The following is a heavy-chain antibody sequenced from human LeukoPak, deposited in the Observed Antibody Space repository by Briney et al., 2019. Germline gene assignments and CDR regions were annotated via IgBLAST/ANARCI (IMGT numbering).Heavy chain of an antibody. J-gene: IGHJ4*02. CDR1: GYRFSSYW. V-gene: IGHV5-51*01. Sequence: GEPLKISCKGSGYRFSSYWIGWVRQMPGKGLEWMGMIYPGDSDTRYSPSLQGQVTISADKSINTAYLQWSSLKASDTAMYYCARQEMVRAHGDYWGQGTLVTVSS. CDR2: IYPGDSDT. CDR3: ARQEMVRAHGDY. D-gene: IGHD3-10*01.